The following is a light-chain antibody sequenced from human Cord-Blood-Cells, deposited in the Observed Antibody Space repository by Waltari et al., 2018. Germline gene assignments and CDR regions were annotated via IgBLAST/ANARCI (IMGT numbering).Light chain of an antibody. CDR3: QQYYSYPLT. Sequence: AIRMTQSPSSFSASTGDRVTLTCQASQGISSYLAWYHQKPGKAPKLLIYAASTLQSGVPSSFSGSGSGTDFTLTISCLQSEDFATYYCQQYYSYPLTFGGGTKVEIK. CDR1: QGISSY. J-gene: IGKJ4*01. V-gene: IGKV1-8*01. CDR2: AAS.